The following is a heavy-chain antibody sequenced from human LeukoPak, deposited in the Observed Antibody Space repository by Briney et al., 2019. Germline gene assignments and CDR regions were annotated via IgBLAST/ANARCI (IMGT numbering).Heavy chain of an antibody. CDR3: ARGYCSGGSCYSYYYYNYMDV. V-gene: IGHV4-39*07. CDR2: IHYSGST. D-gene: IGHD2-15*01. J-gene: IGHJ6*03. Sequence: SETLSLTCTVSGGSISGSSYYWGWIRQPPGKGLEWIGSIHYSGSTNYNPSLKSRVTISVDTSKNQFSLKLSSVTAADTAVYYCARGYCSGGSCYSYYYYNYMDVWGKGTTVTVSS. CDR1: GGSISGSSYY.